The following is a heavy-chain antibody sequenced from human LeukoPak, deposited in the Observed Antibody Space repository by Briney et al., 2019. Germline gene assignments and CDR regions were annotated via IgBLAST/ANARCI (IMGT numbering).Heavy chain of an antibody. V-gene: IGHV1-18*01. CDR1: GYTFTSYG. Sequence: ASVKVSCKASGYTFTSYGISWVRQAPGQGLEWMGWISAYNGNTNYAQKLQGRVTMTTDTSTSTAYMELWSLRSDDTAVYYCARLTGIAARPGWFDPWGQGTMVTVSS. D-gene: IGHD6-6*01. J-gene: IGHJ5*02. CDR2: ISAYNGNT. CDR3: ARLTGIAARPGWFDP.